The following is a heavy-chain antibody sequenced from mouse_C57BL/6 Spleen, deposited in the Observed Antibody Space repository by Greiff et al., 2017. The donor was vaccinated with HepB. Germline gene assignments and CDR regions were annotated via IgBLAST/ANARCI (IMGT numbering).Heavy chain of an antibody. CDR3: TRYYGSSYAMDY. D-gene: IGHD1-1*01. V-gene: IGHV1-15*01. CDR2: IDPENGGI. Sequence: VKLMESGAELVRPGASVTLSCKASGYTFTDYEMHWVKQTPVHGLEWIGAIDPENGGIAYNQKFKGKAILTADKSSSTAYMELRSLTSEDSAVYYCTRYYGSSYAMDYWGQGTSVTVSS. CDR1: GYTFTDYE. J-gene: IGHJ4*01.